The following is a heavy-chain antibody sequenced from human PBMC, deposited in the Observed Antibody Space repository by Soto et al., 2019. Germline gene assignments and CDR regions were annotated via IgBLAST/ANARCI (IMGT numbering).Heavy chain of an antibody. Sequence: SVKVSCKASGGIFSSYAISWVRQAPGQGLEWMGGIIPIFGTANYAQKFQGRVTITADESTSTAHMELSSLRSEDTAVYYCAIHGGGATGYYYAMDVCGPGTTLTVSS. J-gene: IGHJ6*02. CDR2: IIPIFGTA. V-gene: IGHV1-69*13. D-gene: IGHD1-26*01. CDR3: AIHGGGATGYYYAMDV. CDR1: GGIFSSYA.